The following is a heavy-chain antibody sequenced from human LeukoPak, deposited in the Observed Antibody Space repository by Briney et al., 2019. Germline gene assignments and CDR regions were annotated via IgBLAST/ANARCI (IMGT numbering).Heavy chain of an antibody. V-gene: IGHV4-39*07. CDR1: GGSISSSSYY. D-gene: IGHD4-23*01. Sequence: SETLSLTCTVSGGSISSSSYYWDWIRQPPGKGLEWIGSIYHSGSTYYNPSLKSRVTISVDTSKNQFSLKLSSVTAADTAVYYCARLPTSPYGGLDYWGQGTLVTVSS. CDR3: ARLPTSPYGGLDY. J-gene: IGHJ4*02. CDR2: IYHSGST.